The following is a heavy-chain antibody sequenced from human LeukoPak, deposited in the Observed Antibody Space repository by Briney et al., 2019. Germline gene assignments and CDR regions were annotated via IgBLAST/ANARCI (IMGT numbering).Heavy chain of an antibody. Sequence: PSETLSLTCAVSGYSISSGYYWGWIRQPPGKGLEWIVSIYHSGNTYYNPSLKSRVTISVDTSKNQFSLRLSSVTAADTAVYYCARRPSEYSSSSIWFDPWGQGTLVTVSS. CDR2: IYHSGNT. D-gene: IGHD6-6*01. CDR1: GYSISSGYY. CDR3: ARRPSEYSSSSIWFDP. J-gene: IGHJ5*02. V-gene: IGHV4-38-2*01.